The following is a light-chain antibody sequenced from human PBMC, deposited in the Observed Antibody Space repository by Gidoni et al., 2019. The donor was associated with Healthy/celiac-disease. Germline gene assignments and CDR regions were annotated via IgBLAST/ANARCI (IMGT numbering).Light chain of an antibody. V-gene: IGKV3-15*01. CDR2: GSS. CDR1: QSVSSN. Sequence: EIVMTQSPATLSVSPGERATLSCRASQSVSSNLAWYQQQPGQAPRLLIDGSSTRATGIPARFSCSGSGTEFTLTISSLQSEHFAVYYCQQYNNLPPYTFXQXTKLEIK. J-gene: IGKJ2*01. CDR3: QQYNNLPPYT.